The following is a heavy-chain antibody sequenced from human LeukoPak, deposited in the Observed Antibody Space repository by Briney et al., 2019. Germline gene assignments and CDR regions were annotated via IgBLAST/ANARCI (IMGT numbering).Heavy chain of an antibody. D-gene: IGHD2-2*02. CDR2: IYTSGST. J-gene: IGHJ6*03. CDR3: ARERLVVVPAAIERYYYYYMDV. Sequence: SETLSLTCTVSGGSITNYTYYWGWIRQPAGKGLEWIGRIYTSGSTNYNPSLKSRVTMSVDTSKNQFSLKLSSVTAADTAVYYCARERLVVVPAAIERYYYYYMDVWGKGTTVTISS. CDR1: GGSITNYTYY. V-gene: IGHV4-61*02.